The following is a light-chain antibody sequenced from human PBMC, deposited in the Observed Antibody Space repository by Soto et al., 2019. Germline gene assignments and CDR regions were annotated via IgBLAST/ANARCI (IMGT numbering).Light chain of an antibody. J-gene: IGKJ1*01. CDR2: KAS. CDR3: QHYKSYPWT. Sequence: DIQMTQSPSTLSASVGDRVTISCRASQSVGTWLAWYQQKPGKAPKVLIYKASSLKSGVPSRFSGSGSGTEFTLTISSLQPDDFATYYCQHYKSYPWTFGQGTKVEIK. CDR1: QSVGTW. V-gene: IGKV1-5*03.